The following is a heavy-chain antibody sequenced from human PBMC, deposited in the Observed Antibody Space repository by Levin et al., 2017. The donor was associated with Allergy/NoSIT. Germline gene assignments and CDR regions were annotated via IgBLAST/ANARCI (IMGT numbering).Heavy chain of an antibody. J-gene: IGHJ4*02. Sequence: GESLKISCVVSGLTFTNYWMHWVRQAPGKGLEWVSRINPDGSFTNYADSVKGRFTISRDNAKNTVHLQMDSLRGDDTATYYCAANTGNWGQGTRVTVSS. V-gene: IGHV3-74*01. D-gene: IGHD3-16*01. CDR1: GLTFTNYW. CDR3: AANTGN. CDR2: INPDGSFT.